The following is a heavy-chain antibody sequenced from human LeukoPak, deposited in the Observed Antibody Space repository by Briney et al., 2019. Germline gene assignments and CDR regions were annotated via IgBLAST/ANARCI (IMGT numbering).Heavy chain of an antibody. J-gene: IGHJ4*02. CDR3: ARDGSRLLHLLDY. CDR1: GGSFSSYY. D-gene: IGHD1-26*01. CDR2: IYTSGST. V-gene: IGHV4-4*07. Sequence: SETLSLTCAVYGGSFSSYYWSWIRQPAGKGLEWIGRIYTSGSTNYNPSLKSRVTMSVDTSKNQFSLKLSSVTAADTAVYYCARDGSRLLHLLDYWGQGTLVTVSS.